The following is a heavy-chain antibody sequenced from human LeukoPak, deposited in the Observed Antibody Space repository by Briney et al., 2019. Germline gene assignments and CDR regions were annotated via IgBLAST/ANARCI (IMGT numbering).Heavy chain of an antibody. CDR3: ARVYCTNGVCYAPFEY. V-gene: IGHV1-2*02. D-gene: IGHD2-8*01. CDR2: INPNSGGT. CDR1: GYTFTAYY. Sequence: ASVKDSCKASGYTFTAYYMHWVRQAPGQGLEWMGWINPNSGGTNYAQKFQDRVTMTRDTSISTAYMELSRLRSDDTAVYYCARVYCTNGVCYAPFEYWGQGTLVTVSS. J-gene: IGHJ4*02.